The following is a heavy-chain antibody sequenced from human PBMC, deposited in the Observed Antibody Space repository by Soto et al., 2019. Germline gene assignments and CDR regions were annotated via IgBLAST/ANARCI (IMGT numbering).Heavy chain of an antibody. CDR3: ARCDLAVGNPIFDY. CDR1: GGSISSYY. CDR2: IYYSGST. V-gene: IGHV4-59*01. D-gene: IGHD6-19*01. Sequence: SETLSLTCTVSGGSISSYYWSWIRQPPGKGLEWIGYIYYSGSTNYNPSLKSRVTISVDTSKNQFSLKLSSVTAADTAVYYCARCDLAVGNPIFDYWGQGTLVTVSS. J-gene: IGHJ4*02.